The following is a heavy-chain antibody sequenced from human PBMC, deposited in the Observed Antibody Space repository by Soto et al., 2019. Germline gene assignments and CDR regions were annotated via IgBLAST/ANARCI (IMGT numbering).Heavy chain of an antibody. CDR2: IVPIFRTA. CDR1: GGSFSTAA. V-gene: IGHV1-69*12. D-gene: IGHD3-3*02. Sequence: QVQVVQSGAEVKKPGSSVKVSCKASGGSFSTAAISWVRQAPGQGLEWMGGIVPIFRTADYAQTFQGRVTITADESTSTAYWELSSLRSEDTAVYYCARDKDRPQLGGNYYYIMDVWGQGTTVTVSS. J-gene: IGHJ6*02. CDR3: ARDKDRPQLGGNYYYIMDV.